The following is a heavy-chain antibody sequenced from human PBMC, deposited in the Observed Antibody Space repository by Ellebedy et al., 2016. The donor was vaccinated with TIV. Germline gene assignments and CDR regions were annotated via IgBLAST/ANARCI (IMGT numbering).Heavy chain of an antibody. CDR2: IIPIFGTA. V-gene: IGHV1-69*06. CDR3: ATNRVWFGELLPPDY. Sequence: SVKVSXKASGYTFTGYYMHWVRQAPGQGLEWMGGIIPIFGTANYAQKFQGRVTITADKSTSTAYMELSSLRSEDTAVYYCATNRVWFGELLPPDYWGQGTLVTVSS. J-gene: IGHJ4*02. D-gene: IGHD3-10*01. CDR1: GYTFTGYY.